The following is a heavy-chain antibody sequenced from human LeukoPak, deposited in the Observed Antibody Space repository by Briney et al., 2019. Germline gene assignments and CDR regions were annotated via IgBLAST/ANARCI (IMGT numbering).Heavy chain of an antibody. Sequence: SETLSLTCTVSGGSFSSSSYYWGWVRQPPGTGLEWIGSIYYSRSTYYNPSLKSRVTISVDTSKNQFSLKLSSVTAADTAVYYCARVPTVTFFDYWGQGTLVTVSS. D-gene: IGHD4-17*01. CDR3: ARVPTVTFFDY. CDR2: IYYSRST. J-gene: IGHJ4*02. V-gene: IGHV4-39*01. CDR1: GGSFSSSSYY.